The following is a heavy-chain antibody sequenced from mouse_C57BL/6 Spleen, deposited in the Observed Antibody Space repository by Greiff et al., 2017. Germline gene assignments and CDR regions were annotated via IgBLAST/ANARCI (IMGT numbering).Heavy chain of an antibody. CDR3: ARDPYDSNYVWTWFAF. J-gene: IGHJ3*01. V-gene: IGHV5-4*01. Sequence: EVHLVESGGGLVKPGGSLKLSCAASGFTFSSYAMSWVRQTPEKRLEWVATISDGGSYTYYPDNVKGRFTISRDNAKNNLYLQMSHLKSEDTAMYYCARDPYDSNYVWTWFAFWGKGTLVTVSA. D-gene: IGHD2-5*01. CDR1: GFTFSSYA. CDR2: ISDGGSYT.